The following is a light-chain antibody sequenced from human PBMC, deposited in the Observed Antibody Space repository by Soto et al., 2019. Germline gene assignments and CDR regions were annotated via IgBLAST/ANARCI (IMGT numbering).Light chain of an antibody. V-gene: IGLV3-21*04. Sequence: SYEVTQPPSVSVDPGKTARITCGGSNIGTKSVHWYQQKPGQAPVLVINYDSDRPSGIPERFSGSNSGGTATLTVSRVEAGDEAHYFCQVWDNSRDHPVFGGGTKLTVL. CDR3: QVWDNSRDHPV. CDR1: NIGTKS. CDR2: YDS. J-gene: IGLJ3*02.